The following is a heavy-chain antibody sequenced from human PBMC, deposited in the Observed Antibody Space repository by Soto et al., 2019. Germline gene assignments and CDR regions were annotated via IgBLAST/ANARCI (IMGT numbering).Heavy chain of an antibody. CDR3: ARDTPLRTLCVVVPAGDYDGMDV. CDR2: ISAYNGNT. Sequence: QVQLVQSGAEVKKPGASVKVSCKASGYTFTSYGISWVRQAPGQGLEWMGWISAYNGNTNYAQKLKGRVTMSTDTSTSPAYMELRSLRSDDTAVYYCARDTPLRTLCVVVPAGDYDGMDVWGQGTTVTVSS. V-gene: IGHV1-18*04. D-gene: IGHD2-2*01. J-gene: IGHJ6*02. CDR1: GYTFTSYG.